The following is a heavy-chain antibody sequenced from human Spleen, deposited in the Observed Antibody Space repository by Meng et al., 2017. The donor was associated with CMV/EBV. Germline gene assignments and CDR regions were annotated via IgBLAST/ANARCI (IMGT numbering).Heavy chain of an antibody. V-gene: IGHV3-30*02. D-gene: IGHD2-8*01. CDR1: GFIFSSYG. Sequence: GGSLRLSCAASGFIFSSYGMHWVRQAPGKGLEWVAFIRYDGSDKYYGESVKGRFTISRDNSKNTLYLQMNSLRAEDTALYYCARDDFTVYAMNDDYHYYGMDVWGQGTTVTVSS. CDR2: IRYDGSDK. J-gene: IGHJ6*02. CDR3: ARDDFTVYAMNDDYHYYGMDV.